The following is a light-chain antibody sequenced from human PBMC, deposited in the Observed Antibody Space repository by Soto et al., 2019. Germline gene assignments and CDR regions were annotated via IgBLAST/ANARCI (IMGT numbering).Light chain of an antibody. CDR2: KAS. CDR3: QRYSSYSWT. CDR1: QRFCNW. J-gene: IGKJ1*01. V-gene: IGKV1-5*03. Sequence: DIQMTQSPSTLSASVGDPVTITCRASQRFCNWLAWYQQKPGKAPKFLIYKASTLESGVPSRFRGSGTGTEFILTISSLQPDNFATYYCQRYSSYSWTFGQGTKVEIK.